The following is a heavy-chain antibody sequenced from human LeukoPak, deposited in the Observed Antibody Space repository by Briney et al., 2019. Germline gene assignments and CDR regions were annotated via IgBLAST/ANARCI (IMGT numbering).Heavy chain of an antibody. J-gene: IGHJ5*02. V-gene: IGHV1-8*01. Sequence: ASVQVSCQPSRYCLNLYVIIGVRQATGQGLTWMGWVNPNSGDTDYAQKFQGRLTMTSNTSISTAYMELGGLRLENTAVYFCARGPRFDPRGQGTQVTVSS. CDR1: RYCLNLYV. CDR3: ARGPRFDP. CDR2: VNPNSGDT.